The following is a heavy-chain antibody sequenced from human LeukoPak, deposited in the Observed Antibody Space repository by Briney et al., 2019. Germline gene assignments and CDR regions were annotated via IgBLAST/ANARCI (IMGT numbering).Heavy chain of an antibody. CDR2: ISSSGGPT. D-gene: IGHD3-16*01. J-gene: IGHJ4*02. Sequence: GGSLRLSCAASGFTFSDYYMSWIRQAPGKGLEWVSYISSSGGPTYYADSVKGRFTISRDDAKNSLHLQLSSLRAEDTAVHYCARDLGGISHFDYWGQGTLVTVSS. CDR1: GFTFSDYY. CDR3: ARDLGGISHFDY. V-gene: IGHV3-11*04.